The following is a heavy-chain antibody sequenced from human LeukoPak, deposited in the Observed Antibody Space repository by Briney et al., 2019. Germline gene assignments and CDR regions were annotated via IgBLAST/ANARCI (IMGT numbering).Heavy chain of an antibody. CDR3: AKEYSSGWYYVDY. J-gene: IGHJ4*02. Sequence: SLRLSCAASGFTFSSYGMHWVRHAPGKGLEGVAVISYDGSNKYYADSVKGRFTISRDNSKNTLYLQRNSLRAEDTAVYYCAKEYSSGWYYVDYWGQGTLVTVSS. V-gene: IGHV3-30*18. CDR1: GFTFSSYG. D-gene: IGHD6-19*01. CDR2: ISYDGSNK.